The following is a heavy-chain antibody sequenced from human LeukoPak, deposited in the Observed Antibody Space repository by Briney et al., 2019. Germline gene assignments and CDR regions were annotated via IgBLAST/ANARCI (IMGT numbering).Heavy chain of an antibody. CDR2: IIPMFGTV. J-gene: IGHJ4*02. Sequence: SVKVSCKASGGTFSSYAISWVRQAPGQGLEWMGGIIPMFGTVKYAQKFQGRVTITTDESTTTAYMELSSLRSEDTAVFYCARDSSSPSFDYWGQGTLVTVSS. V-gene: IGHV1-69*05. D-gene: IGHD6-6*01. CDR3: ARDSSSPSFDY. CDR1: GGTFSSYA.